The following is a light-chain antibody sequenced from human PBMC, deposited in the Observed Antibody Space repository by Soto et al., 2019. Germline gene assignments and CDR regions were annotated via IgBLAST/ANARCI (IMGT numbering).Light chain of an antibody. Sequence: DIQLTQSPSFLSASVGDRVTITCRASQSISSHVAWYRQKSGQAPMLLIYAASTLQSGVPSRFSGSGSGTEFTITISSLPPEDFATYYCQHLDSFPLAFGGGTTVEL. CDR1: QSISSH. J-gene: IGKJ4*01. V-gene: IGKV1-9*01. CDR2: AAS. CDR3: QHLDSFPLA.